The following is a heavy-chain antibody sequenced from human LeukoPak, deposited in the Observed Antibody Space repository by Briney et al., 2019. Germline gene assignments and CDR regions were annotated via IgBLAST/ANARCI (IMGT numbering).Heavy chain of an antibody. Sequence: ASAKVSCKASGYTFTGYYMHWVRQAPGQGLEWMGWINPNSGGTNYAQKFQGRVTMTRDTSISTAYMELSRLRSDDTAVYYCARAGYDILTGYYGNTDYYYYYMDVWGKGTTVTISS. J-gene: IGHJ6*03. CDR2: INPNSGGT. CDR1: GYTFTGYY. V-gene: IGHV1-2*02. CDR3: ARAGYDILTGYYGNTDYYYYYMDV. D-gene: IGHD3-9*01.